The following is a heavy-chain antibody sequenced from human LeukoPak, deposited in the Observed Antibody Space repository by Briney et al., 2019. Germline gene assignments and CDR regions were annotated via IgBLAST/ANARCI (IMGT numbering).Heavy chain of an antibody. Sequence: SETLSLTCTVSGGSISSYYWSWIRQPPGKGLEWIGYIYYGGSTNYNPSLKSRVTISVDTSKNQFSLKLSSVTAADTAVYYCARDRDSAFDIWGQGTMVTVSS. J-gene: IGHJ3*02. CDR1: GGSISSYY. CDR3: ARDRDSAFDI. CDR2: IYYGGST. V-gene: IGHV4-59*01.